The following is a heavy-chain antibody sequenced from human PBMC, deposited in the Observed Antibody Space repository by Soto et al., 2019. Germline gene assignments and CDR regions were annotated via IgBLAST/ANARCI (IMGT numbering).Heavy chain of an antibody. D-gene: IGHD2-21*02. Sequence: QVQLVESGGGVVQPGRSLRLSCAASGFTFSSYGMHWVRQAPGKGLEWVAVIWYDGSNKYYADSVKGRFTISRDNSKNTLYLQRNSLRAEDTAVYYCARALDDIVVVTAGFDYWGQGTLVTVSS. V-gene: IGHV3-33*01. CDR2: IWYDGSNK. CDR1: GFTFSSYG. J-gene: IGHJ4*02. CDR3: ARALDDIVVVTAGFDY.